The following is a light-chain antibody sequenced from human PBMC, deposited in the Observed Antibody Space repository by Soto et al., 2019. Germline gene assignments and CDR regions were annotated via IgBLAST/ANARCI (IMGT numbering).Light chain of an antibody. CDR2: AAS. CDR1: QRVSTN. Sequence: IVMTQSPATLPVSPGERATLSCRATQRVSTNLAWYQQKPGQAPRLLIYAASSRATGVPARCSGSGSGTEFTLTISSLQSKDFALYYCQQYNNWPYTFGQGTGLEVK. CDR3: QQYNNWPYT. J-gene: IGKJ2*01. V-gene: IGKV3-15*01.